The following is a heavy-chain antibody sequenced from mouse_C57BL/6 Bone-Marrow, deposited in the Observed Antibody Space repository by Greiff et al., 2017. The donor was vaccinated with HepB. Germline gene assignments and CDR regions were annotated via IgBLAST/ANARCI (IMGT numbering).Heavy chain of an antibody. CDR1: GYTFTSYW. J-gene: IGHJ2*01. CDR3: ASVVCFDY. Sequence: QVQLQQPGAELVRPGTSVKLSCKASGYTFTSYWMHWVKQRPGQGLEWIGVIDPSDSYTNYNQKFKGKATLTVDTSSSTAYMQLSSLTSEDSAVYYCASVVCFDYWGQGTTLTVSS. V-gene: IGHV1-59*01. CDR2: IDPSDSYT.